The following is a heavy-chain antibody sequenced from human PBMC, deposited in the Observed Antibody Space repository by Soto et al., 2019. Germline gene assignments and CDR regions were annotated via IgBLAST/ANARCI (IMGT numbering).Heavy chain of an antibody. D-gene: IGHD3-22*01. CDR2: ISASTTTT. CDR1: GFTFGNFA. J-gene: IGHJ3*01. V-gene: IGHV3-23*01. CDR3: AKGLFEYQLVITAFDV. Sequence: EVQLLESGGTVEQPGGSLRLSCAASGFTFGNFAMSWVRQAPGKGLEWVAFISASTTTTTYAESVKGRCTISRDNSRNMLFLQMDGLRGEDTATYFCAKGLFEYQLVITAFDVWGPGAVGTVSS.